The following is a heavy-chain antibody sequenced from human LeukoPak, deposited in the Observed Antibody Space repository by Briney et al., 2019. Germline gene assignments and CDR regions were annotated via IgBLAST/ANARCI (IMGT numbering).Heavy chain of an antibody. D-gene: IGHD1-7*01. CDR3: ARGRGGITGTTHFDY. CDR2: IYTSGST. J-gene: IGHJ4*02. Sequence: SETLSLTCTVSGGSLSSGSYYWRWVRQPAGRGLEWLGRIYTSGSTNYNPSLKSRVTISVDTSKNQFSLKLSSVTAADTAVYYCARGRGGITGTTHFDYWGQGTLVTVSS. V-gene: IGHV4-61*02. CDR1: GGSLSSGSYY.